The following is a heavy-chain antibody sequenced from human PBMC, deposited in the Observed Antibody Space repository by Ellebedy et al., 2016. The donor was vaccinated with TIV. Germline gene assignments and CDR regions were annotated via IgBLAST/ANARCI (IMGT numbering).Heavy chain of an antibody. CDR3: AKGRGGGSDTSAPRYYFDY. V-gene: IGHV3-23*01. D-gene: IGHD3-22*01. CDR1: GFTFSGYA. CDR2: SSSTGSRT. J-gene: IGHJ4*02. Sequence: GESLKISCEASGFTFSGYAMSWVRQAPGKGLEWVSTSSSTGSRTYYADSVEGRFIISRDNSKKTLYLQMNSLRAEDTAVYYCAKGRGGGSDTSAPRYYFDYWGLGTLVTVSS.